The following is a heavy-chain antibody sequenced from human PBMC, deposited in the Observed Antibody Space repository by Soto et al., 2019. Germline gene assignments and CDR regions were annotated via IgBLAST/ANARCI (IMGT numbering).Heavy chain of an antibody. V-gene: IGHV4-39*01. CDR1: GGSISSSSYY. Sequence: TSETLSLSCTVSGGSISSSSYYWGWIRQPPGKGLEWIGSIYYSGYTYYNPSLKSRVTISVDTSKNQFSLKLSSVTAADTAVYYCAIHNGPLHVGYYYHIDVWGHGTSVTVS. CDR3: AIHNGPLHVGYYYHIDV. CDR2: IYYSGYT. D-gene: IGHD3-16*01. J-gene: IGHJ6*02.